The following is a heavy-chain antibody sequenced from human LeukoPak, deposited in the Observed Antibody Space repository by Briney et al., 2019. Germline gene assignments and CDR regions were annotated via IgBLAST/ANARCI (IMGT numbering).Heavy chain of an antibody. CDR2: IDPNSGAT. CDR1: GYTFTAYY. J-gene: IGHJ4*02. CDR3: ARMDLGRNYFDY. D-gene: IGHD3/OR15-3a*01. V-gene: IGHV1-2*02. Sequence: ASVKVSCKASGYTFTAYYMHWVRQAPGQGLEWMGWIDPNSGATDSAQKFQGRVTVTRDTSINTVYMELSRLTSDDTAVYYCARMDLGRNYFDYWGQGTLVTVSS.